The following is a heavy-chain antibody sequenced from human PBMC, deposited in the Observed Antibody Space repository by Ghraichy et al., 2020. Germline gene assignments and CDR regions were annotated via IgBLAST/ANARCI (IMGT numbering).Heavy chain of an antibody. CDR2: IFSNDVK. J-gene: IGHJ3*02. CDR1: EVPVKNERTG. V-gene: IGHV2-26*01. D-gene: IGHD6-13*01. CDR3: ARTVMFTFRPYGQQLDVFDM. Sequence: SGPTLVKPTETLTLTCTVSEVPVKNERTGVSWIRQPPGKAPEWLAHIFSNDVKSYLTSLKSRLTISRDTSKSQVVLRMTNMDPVDTGTYYCARTVMFTFRPYGQQLDVFDMWGQGTMVTVSS.